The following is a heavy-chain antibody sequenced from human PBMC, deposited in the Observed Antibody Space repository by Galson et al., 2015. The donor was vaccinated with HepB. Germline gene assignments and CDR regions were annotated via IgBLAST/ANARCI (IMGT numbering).Heavy chain of an antibody. CDR2: IRYYGSST. J-gene: IGHJ4*02. CDR1: GFTFSNYG. Sequence: SLRLSCAASGFTFSNYGIHWVRQAPGKGLEWVALIRYYGSSTYYADSLQGRFTISRDTSTNTPYLKMDSLRPDDTAVDYCALGGFRDLLSCIDYWGQGTLVTVSS. D-gene: IGHD3-10*01. V-gene: IGHV3-33*01. CDR3: ALGGFRDLLSCIDY.